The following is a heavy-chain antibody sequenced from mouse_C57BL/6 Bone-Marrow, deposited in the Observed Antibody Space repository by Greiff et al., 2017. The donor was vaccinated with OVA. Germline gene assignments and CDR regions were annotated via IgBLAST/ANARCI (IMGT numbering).Heavy chain of an antibody. J-gene: IGHJ3*01. CDR3: ARDARGLLFAY. CDR2: SRNKANDYTT. CDR1: GFTFSDFY. D-gene: IGHD2-3*01. Sequence: EVKLVESGGGLVQSGRSLRLSCATSGFTFSDFYMEWVRQAPGKGLEWIAASRNKANDYTTEYSASVKGRFIVSRDTSQSILYLQMNALRAEDTAIYYCARDARGLLFAYWGQGTLVTVSA. V-gene: IGHV7-1*01.